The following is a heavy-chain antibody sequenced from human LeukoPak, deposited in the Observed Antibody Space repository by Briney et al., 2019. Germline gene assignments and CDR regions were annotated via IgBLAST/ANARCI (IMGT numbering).Heavy chain of an antibody. Sequence: PGGSLRLSCAASGFTFSSYWMSWVRQAPGKGLEGVANIKQDGSEKYYVDSVKGRFTISRDNAKNSLYLQMNSLRAEDTAVYYCARLWSGSSSDYDYWGQGTLVTVSS. CDR3: ARLWSGSSSDYDY. D-gene: IGHD6-6*01. V-gene: IGHV3-7*01. J-gene: IGHJ4*02. CDR1: GFTFSSYW. CDR2: IKQDGSEK.